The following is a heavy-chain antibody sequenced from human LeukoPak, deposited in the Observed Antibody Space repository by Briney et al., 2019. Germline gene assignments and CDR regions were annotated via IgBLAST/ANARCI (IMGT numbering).Heavy chain of an antibody. J-gene: IGHJ4*02. CDR1: GGSFSGYY. V-gene: IGHV4-34*01. Sequence: SETLSLTCAVYGGSFSGYYWSWIRQPPGKGLEWIGEINHSGSTYYNPSLKSRVTISVDTSKNQFSLKLSSVTAADTAVYYCARIGYYYGSGSYPYDYWGQGTLVTVSS. CDR3: ARIGYYYGSGSYPYDY. D-gene: IGHD3-10*01. CDR2: INHSGST.